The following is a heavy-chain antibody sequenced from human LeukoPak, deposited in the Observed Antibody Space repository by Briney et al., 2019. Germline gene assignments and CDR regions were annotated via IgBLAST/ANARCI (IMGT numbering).Heavy chain of an antibody. V-gene: IGHV3-23*01. Sequence: PGGSLRLSCAASGFTFSSYAMSWVRQAPGKGLEWVSSISGSGGSTYYADSVKGRFTISRDNSKNTLYLQMNSLRAEDTAVYYCAKIAGSLGLVALFDYWGQGTLVTVSS. D-gene: IGHD6-6*01. CDR3: AKIAGSLGLVALFDY. CDR1: GFTFSSYA. CDR2: ISGSGGST. J-gene: IGHJ4*02.